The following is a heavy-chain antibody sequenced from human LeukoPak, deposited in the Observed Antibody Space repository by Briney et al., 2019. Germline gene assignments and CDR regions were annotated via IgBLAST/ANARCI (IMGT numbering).Heavy chain of an antibody. Sequence: PGGSLRLSCAASGFTFSSYAMHWVRQAPGKGLEWVAVISYDGSNKYYADSVKGRFTISRDNSKNTLYLQMNSLRAEDTAVYYCARDGATGYYYYYMDAWGKGTTVTVSS. D-gene: IGHD5-12*01. CDR3: ARDGATGYYYYYMDA. CDR2: ISYDGSNK. CDR1: GFTFSSYA. J-gene: IGHJ6*03. V-gene: IGHV3-30*01.